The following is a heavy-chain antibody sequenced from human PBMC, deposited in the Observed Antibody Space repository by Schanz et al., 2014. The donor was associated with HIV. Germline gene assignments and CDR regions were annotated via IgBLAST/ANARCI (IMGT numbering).Heavy chain of an antibody. CDR2: ISSSSSYM. D-gene: IGHD3-3*01. J-gene: IGHJ6*02. Sequence: EVQLVESGGGVVQPGRSLRLSCTASGFTFNIYGMHWARQAPGKGLEWVSSISSSSSYMYYADSVKGRFTISRDNAKNSLSLQMNSLRAEDTAVYYCARPDYDFWVDVWGQGTTVIVSS. CDR3: ARPDYDFWVDV. V-gene: IGHV3-21*04. CDR1: GFTFNIYG.